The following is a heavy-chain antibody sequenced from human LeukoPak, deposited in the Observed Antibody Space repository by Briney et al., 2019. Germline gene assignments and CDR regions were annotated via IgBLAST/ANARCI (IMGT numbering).Heavy chain of an antibody. Sequence: GESLKISCKGSGYSFTSYGISWVRQAPGQGLEWMGWISDYNGNTNYAQKLQGRVTMTTDTSTSTAYMELRSLRSDDTAVYYCARDLYRDSLPVSWFDPWGQGTLVTVSS. D-gene: IGHD4-11*01. CDR1: GYSFTSYG. V-gene: IGHV1-18*01. CDR2: ISDYNGNT. J-gene: IGHJ5*02. CDR3: ARDLYRDSLPVSWFDP.